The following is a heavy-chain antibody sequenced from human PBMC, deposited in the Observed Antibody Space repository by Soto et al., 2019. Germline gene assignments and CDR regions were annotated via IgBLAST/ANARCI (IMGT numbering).Heavy chain of an antibody. D-gene: IGHD2-2*01. CDR2: INPNSGGT. CDR1: GYTLTGYY. V-gene: IGHV1-2*02. CDR3: ARGGAYCSSTSCSAVAGLYNWFDP. J-gene: IGHJ5*02. Sequence: ASVKVSCKASGYTLTGYYMHWVRQAPGQGLEWMGWINPNSGGTNYAQKFQGRVTMTRDTSISTAYMELSRLRSDDTAVYYCARGGAYCSSTSCSAVAGLYNWFDPWGQGXLVTV.